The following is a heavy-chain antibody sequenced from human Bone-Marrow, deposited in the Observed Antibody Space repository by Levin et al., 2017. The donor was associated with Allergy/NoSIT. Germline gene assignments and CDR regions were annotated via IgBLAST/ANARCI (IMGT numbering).Heavy chain of an antibody. CDR1: GGSISSGAYY. CDR2: IHDTGIT. V-gene: IGHV4-31*03. D-gene: IGHD2-2*02. J-gene: IGHJ5*01. Sequence: SCTVSGGSISSGAYYWSWIRQVPGKGLEWIGVIHDTGITYYSPSLMSRPTLSIDTSNNQFSLRLNSLTAADTAMYFCARVSTDCTQWHSHCYKGWFDSWGHGTLVTVSP. CDR3: ARVSTDCTQWHSHCYKGWFDS.